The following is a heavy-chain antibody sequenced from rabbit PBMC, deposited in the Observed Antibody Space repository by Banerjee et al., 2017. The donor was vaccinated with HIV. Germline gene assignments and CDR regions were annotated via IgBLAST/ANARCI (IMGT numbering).Heavy chain of an antibody. CDR2: IYAGSSGST. CDR3: ARVGYAGYAYSAGMGL. V-gene: IGHV1S45*01. J-gene: IGHJ6*01. Sequence: QEQLEESGGDLVKPEGSLTLTCTASGFSFSSGYWMCWVRQAPGKGLEWIACIYAGSSGSTYYASWVNGRFTISKTSTTVTLQMTSLTAADTATYFCARVGYAGYAYSAGMGLWGQGTLVTVS. CDR1: GFSFSSGYW. D-gene: IGHD6-1*01.